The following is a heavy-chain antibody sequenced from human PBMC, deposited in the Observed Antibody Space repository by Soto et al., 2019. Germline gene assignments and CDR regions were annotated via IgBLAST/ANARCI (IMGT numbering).Heavy chain of an antibody. J-gene: IGHJ3*02. V-gene: IGHV3-72*01. CDR1: GFTFSDHY. D-gene: IGHD3-9*01. Sequence: TGGSLRLSCAASGFTFSDHYMDWVRQAPGKGLEWVGRTRNKANSYTTEYAASVKGRFTISRDDSKNSLYLQMNSLKTEDTAVYYCARESFDWLYPDAFDIWGQGAMVTVSS. CDR3: ARESFDWLYPDAFDI. CDR2: TRNKANSYTT.